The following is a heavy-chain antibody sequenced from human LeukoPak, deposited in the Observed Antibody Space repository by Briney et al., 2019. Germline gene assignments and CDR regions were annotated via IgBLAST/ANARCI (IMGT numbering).Heavy chain of an antibody. CDR2: IHYSGSI. D-gene: IGHD3-3*01. Sequence: SSETLSLTCAVFGGSLSGYYWSWVRQPPGKGLEWIGEIHYSGSIHYNPSLESRFTILVDASKSQFSLKLSSVTAADTAVYYCARPDFWSGDDAFDIWGQGTMVTVSS. J-gene: IGHJ3*02. CDR1: GGSLSGYY. V-gene: IGHV4-34*01. CDR3: ARPDFWSGDDAFDI.